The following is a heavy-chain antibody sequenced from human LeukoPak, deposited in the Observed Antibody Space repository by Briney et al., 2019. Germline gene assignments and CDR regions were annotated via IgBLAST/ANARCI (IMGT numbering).Heavy chain of an antibody. V-gene: IGHV3-64D*09. D-gene: IGHD6-6*01. CDR3: ASHSSSSRSFGY. CDR2: ISVNGYTT. J-gene: IGHJ4*02. CDR1: GFTFSSYT. Sequence: PGGSLRLSCSASGFTFSSYTMHWVRHAPGKGLEYVSAISVNGYTTYYADSVKGRFTISRDNSKNTLYLQMSSLRVEDTAVYYCASHSSSSRSFGYWGQGILVTVSS.